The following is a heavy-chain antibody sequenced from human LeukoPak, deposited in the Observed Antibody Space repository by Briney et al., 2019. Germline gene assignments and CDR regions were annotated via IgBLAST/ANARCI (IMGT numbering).Heavy chain of an antibody. V-gene: IGHV3-23*01. D-gene: IGHD2-2*01. CDR1: GFTFSSYA. CDR2: ISGSGGST. J-gene: IGHJ6*02. CDR3: AKDLLAPIYCSSTSCLNYYGMDV. Sequence: PGGSLRLSCAASGFTFSSYAMSWVRQAPGKGLEWVSAISGSGGSTYYADSVKGRFTIPRDNSKNTLYLQMNSLRAEDTAVYYCAKDLLAPIYCSSTSCLNYYGMDVWGQGTTVTVSS.